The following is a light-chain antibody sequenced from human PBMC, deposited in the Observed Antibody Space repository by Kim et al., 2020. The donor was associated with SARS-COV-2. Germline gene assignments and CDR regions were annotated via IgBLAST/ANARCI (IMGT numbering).Light chain of an antibody. V-gene: IGKV1-12*01. CDR3: QQANSYPWT. CDR2: AAS. CDR1: QGISSW. Sequence: DIQMTQSPSSVSASVGDRVTITCRAGQGISSWLAWYQQKQGKAPKLLIYAASSLQSGVPSRFSGSGYETDITLTISSLQPEDCATYYCQQANSYPWTFGRRTKVDIK. J-gene: IGKJ1*01.